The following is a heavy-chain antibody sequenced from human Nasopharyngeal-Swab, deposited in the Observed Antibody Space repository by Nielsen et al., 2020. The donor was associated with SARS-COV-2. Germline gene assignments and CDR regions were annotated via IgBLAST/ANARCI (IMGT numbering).Heavy chain of an antibody. CDR2: IDPSDSYT. CDR3: AASRGPGSYYYGSGDQSMDV. V-gene: IGHV5-10-1*01. D-gene: IGHD3-10*01. J-gene: IGHJ6*02. Sequence: GESLKISCKGSGYSFTSYWISWVRQMPGKSLEWMGRIDPSDSYTNYSPSFQGHVTISADKSISTAYLQWSSLKASDTAMYYCAASRGPGSYYYGSGDQSMDVWGQGTTVTVSS. CDR1: GYSFTSYW.